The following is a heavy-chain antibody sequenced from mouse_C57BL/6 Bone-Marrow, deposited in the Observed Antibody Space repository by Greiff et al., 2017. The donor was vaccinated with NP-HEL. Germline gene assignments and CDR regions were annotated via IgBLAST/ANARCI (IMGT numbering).Heavy chain of an antibody. D-gene: IGHD1-1*01. CDR1: GCTFTSYW. J-gene: IGHJ3*01. CDR3: TRSFFYGSPRFAY. V-gene: IGHV1-5*01. Sequence: VQLQQSGTVLAPPGASVKMSCKTSGCTFTSYWMHWVKQRPGQGLEWIGAIATGNSDTSVPQKFKGKAKLTAVTSASTAYMELSSLTNEDSAVSYCTRSFFYGSPRFAYWGQGTLVTVSA. CDR2: IATGNSDT.